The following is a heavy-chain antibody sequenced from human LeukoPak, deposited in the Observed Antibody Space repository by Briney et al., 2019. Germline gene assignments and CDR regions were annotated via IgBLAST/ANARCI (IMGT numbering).Heavy chain of an antibody. CDR3: ARALEYYDILTGYYY. CDR2: ISYDGSNK. D-gene: IGHD3-9*01. CDR1: GFTFSSYA. V-gene: IGHV3-30-3*01. J-gene: IGHJ4*02. Sequence: PGGSLRLSCAASGFTFSSYAMHWVRQAPGKGLEWVAVISYDGSNKYYADSVKGRFTISRDNSKNTLYLRMNSLRAEDTAVYYCARALEYYDILTGYYYWGQGTLVTVSS.